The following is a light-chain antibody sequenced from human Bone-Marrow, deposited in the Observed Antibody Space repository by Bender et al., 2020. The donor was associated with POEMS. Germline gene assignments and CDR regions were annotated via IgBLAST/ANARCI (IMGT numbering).Light chain of an antibody. CDR3: QVWDSVRDHPV. CDR1: SSKFGSYP. V-gene: IGLV1-44*01. CDR2: NNS. Sequence: QSVLTQPPSASGTPGQRVTISCSGSSSKFGSYPVNWYQQLPGAAPKLVIFNNSQRPSGVPDRFSGSKSANTAALTISSVEVGDEADYYCQVWDSVRDHPVFGGGTSLAVL. J-gene: IGLJ2*01.